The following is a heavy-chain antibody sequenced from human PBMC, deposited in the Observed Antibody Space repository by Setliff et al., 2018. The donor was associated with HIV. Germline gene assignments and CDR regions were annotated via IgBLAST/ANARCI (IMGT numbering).Heavy chain of an antibody. Sequence: GGSLRLSCTLSGATFGDYDVAWLRQAPGKGLEWIGFMRSKGYGGATKYAASVDGRFTFSREDSKSLAHLQMNSPSTEDTGFYYCALSYYDSDWLWGQGALVTVPQ. CDR2: MRSKGYGGAT. J-gene: IGHJ4*02. V-gene: IGHV3-49*03. CDR3: ALSYYDSDWL. CDR1: GATFGDYD. D-gene: IGHD3-22*01.